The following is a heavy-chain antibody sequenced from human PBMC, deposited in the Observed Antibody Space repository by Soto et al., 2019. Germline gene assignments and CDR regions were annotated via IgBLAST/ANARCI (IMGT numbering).Heavy chain of an antibody. CDR2: IYYSGSS. CDR1: GGSISSSSYY. Sequence: SETLSLTCTVSGGSISSSSYYWGGIRQPPGKGLEWIGSIYYSGSSYYNPSLKSRVTISLDTSKNQFSLELSSVTAADTAVYYCARVIRRICRGGTCYAYYMDVWGKGTTVTVSS. J-gene: IGHJ6*03. CDR3: ARVIRRICRGGTCYAYYMDV. V-gene: IGHV4-39*07. D-gene: IGHD2-15*01.